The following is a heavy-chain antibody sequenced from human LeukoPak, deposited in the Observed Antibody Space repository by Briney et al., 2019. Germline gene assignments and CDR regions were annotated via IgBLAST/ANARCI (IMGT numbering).Heavy chain of an antibody. CDR1: VFTFSSYA. CDR3: ERDPSEYEWQRGWYRDF. J-gene: IGHJ4*02. Sequence: GGSLRLSCSASVFTFSSYAMHWVRQAPEKGLEYVSAISSNGGRTYYADSVKGRFTISRDNSKNTLYLQMSSLRGEDTAMYYCERDPSEYEWQRGWYRDFWGQGSQVTVSS. CDR2: ISSNGGRT. V-gene: IGHV3-64D*08. D-gene: IGHD6-19*01.